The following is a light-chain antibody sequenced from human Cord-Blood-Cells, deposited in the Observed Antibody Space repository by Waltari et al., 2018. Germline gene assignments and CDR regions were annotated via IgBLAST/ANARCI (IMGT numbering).Light chain of an antibody. V-gene: IGKV4-1*01. CDR3: QQYYSTPYT. Sequence: DIVMTQSPDPLAVSLAERATITSKSSQSVLYSSNNKNYLAWYQQKPGQPPKLLIYWASTRESGVPDRFSGSGSGTDFTLTISSLQAEDVAVYYCQQYYSTPYTFGQGTKLEIK. CDR2: WAS. J-gene: IGKJ2*01. CDR1: QSVLYSSNNKNY.